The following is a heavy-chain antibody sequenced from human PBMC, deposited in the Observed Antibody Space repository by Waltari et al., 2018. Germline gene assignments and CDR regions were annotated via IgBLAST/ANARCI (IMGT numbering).Heavy chain of an antibody. CDR3: AKSAVYDLLTVYPSFDS. Sequence: QVQLVESGGGVVQPGGSLRLSCAASGFTFGNCGMHWVRPAPGKGLEWVAFIRYDGSNHYYVDSVKGRFTISRDNSKDTLYLQMNGLTVEDTALYYCAKSAVYDLLTVYPSFDSWGQGTLVTVSS. J-gene: IGHJ4*02. CDR1: GFTFGNCG. D-gene: IGHD3-9*01. CDR2: IRYDGSNH. V-gene: IGHV3-30*02.